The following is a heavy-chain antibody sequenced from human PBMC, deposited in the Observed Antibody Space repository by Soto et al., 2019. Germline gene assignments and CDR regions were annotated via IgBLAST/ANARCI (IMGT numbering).Heavy chain of an antibody. V-gene: IGHV4-30-4*01. CDR2: IYYSGST. Sequence: PSETLSLTCAVSGGSISSGDYYWSWIRQPPGKGLEWIGYIYYSGSTYYNPSLKSRVTISVDTSKNQFSLKLSSVTAADTAVYYCARARYFVERYYYYGMEVWGQGTTVTVSS. CDR3: ARARYFVERYYYYGMEV. CDR1: GGSISSGDYY. J-gene: IGHJ6*02. D-gene: IGHD3-9*01.